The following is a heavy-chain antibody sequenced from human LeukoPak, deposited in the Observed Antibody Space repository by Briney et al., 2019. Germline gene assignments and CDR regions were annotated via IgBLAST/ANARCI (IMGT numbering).Heavy chain of an antibody. CDR3: AREWWGYDVLTGDNWFDP. CDR1: GGTFSSYA. D-gene: IGHD3-9*01. J-gene: IGHJ5*02. CDR2: IIPIFGTA. Sequence: GSSVKVSCKASGGTFSSYAISWVRQAPGQGLEWMGGIIPIFGTANYAQKFQGRVTMTTDTSTSTVYIELRSLTSDDTAAYYCAREWWGYDVLTGDNWFDPWGQGTLVTVSS. V-gene: IGHV1-69*05.